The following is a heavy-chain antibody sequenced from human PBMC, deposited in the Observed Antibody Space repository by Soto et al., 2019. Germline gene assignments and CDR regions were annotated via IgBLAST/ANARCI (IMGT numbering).Heavy chain of an antibody. CDR2: ISSDGSND. J-gene: IGHJ4*02. CDR1: RFIFSSYA. CDR3: ARGAYSFDTSGYSFDD. D-gene: IGHD3-22*01. Sequence: QVQLVESGGGVVQPGRSLRLSCSASRFIFSSYAMHWVRQASGTGLEWVAVISSDGSNDHYADSVKGRFTISRDNSKNTVYLQTNSLRTEDTAVYYCARGAYSFDTSGYSFDDWGQGTLVTVSS. V-gene: IGHV3-30-3*01.